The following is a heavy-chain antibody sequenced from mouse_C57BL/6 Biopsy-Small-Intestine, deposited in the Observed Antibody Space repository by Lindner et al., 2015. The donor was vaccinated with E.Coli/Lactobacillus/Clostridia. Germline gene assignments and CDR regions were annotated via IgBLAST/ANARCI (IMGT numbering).Heavy chain of an antibody. J-gene: IGHJ4*01. D-gene: IGHD1-1*01. CDR1: GGTFSSYA. CDR2: IIPIFGTA. Sequence: SVKVSCKASGGTFSSYAISWVRQAPGQGLEWMGGIIPIFGTANYAQKFQGRVTITADESTSTAYMELSSLRSEDTAVCYCARAYRGYSSGWYYYYGMDVWGQGTAVTVSS. CDR3: ARAYRGYSSGWYYYYGMDV. V-gene: IGHV1-81*01.